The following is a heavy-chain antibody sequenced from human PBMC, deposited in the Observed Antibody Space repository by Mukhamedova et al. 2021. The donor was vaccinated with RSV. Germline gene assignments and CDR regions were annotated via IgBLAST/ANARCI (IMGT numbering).Heavy chain of an antibody. D-gene: IGHD1-1*01. CDR3: ARGIWNGNEFDY. CDR2: INHSGST. V-gene: IGHV4-34*01. Sequence: GEINHSGSTNYNPSLKSRVTISVDTSKNQFSLKLSSVTAADTAVYYCARGIWNGNEFDYWGQGTLVTVSS. J-gene: IGHJ4*02.